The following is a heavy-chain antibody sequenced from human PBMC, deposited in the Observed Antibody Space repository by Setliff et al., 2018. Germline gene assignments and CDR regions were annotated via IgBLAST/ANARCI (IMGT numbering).Heavy chain of an antibody. CDR1: GDSINENH. CDR2: IYTRGST. J-gene: IGHJ4*02. D-gene: IGHD2-15*01. V-gene: IGHV4-4*08. CDR3: LRIRLVPHGHS. Sequence: SETLSLTCNVSGDSINENHWTWIRQPPGKGLEWIGHIYTRGSTNYNPSLRTRVSISVDTSKNHFSLRLSSVTAADTAVYYCLRIRLVPHGHSWGQGTLVTVPS.